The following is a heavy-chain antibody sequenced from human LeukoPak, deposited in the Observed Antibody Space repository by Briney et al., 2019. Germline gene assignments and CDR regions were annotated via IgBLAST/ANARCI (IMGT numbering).Heavy chain of an antibody. Sequence: ASETLSLTCTVSAHPIRTYSDYKWTWIRQPPGKGLELIGYIYYSGSTNYNPSLKSRVTISVDTSKNQFSLKLTSVTAADTAVYYCAREYSGFDFWGQGTLVTASS. CDR3: AREYSGFDF. CDR2: IYYSGST. J-gene: IGHJ4*02. CDR1: AHPIRTYSDY. V-gene: IGHV4-61*08. D-gene: IGHD5-12*01.